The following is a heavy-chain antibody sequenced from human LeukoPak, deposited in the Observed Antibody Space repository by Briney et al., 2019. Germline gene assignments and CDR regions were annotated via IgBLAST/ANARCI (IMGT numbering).Heavy chain of an antibody. V-gene: IGHV1-69*13. J-gene: IGHJ6*03. D-gene: IGHD2-2*01. CDR1: GGTFSSYA. CDR3: ARDDGCSSTSCYWAYYYYMDV. CDR2: IIPIFGTA. Sequence: SVKVSCKASGGTFSSYAISWVREAPGQGLEWMGGIIPIFGTANYAQKFQGRVTITADESTSTAYMELSSLRSEDTAVYYCARDDGCSSTSCYWAYYYYMDVWGKGTTVTVSS.